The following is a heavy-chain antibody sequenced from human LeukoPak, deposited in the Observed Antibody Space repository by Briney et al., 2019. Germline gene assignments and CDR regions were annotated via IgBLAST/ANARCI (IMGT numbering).Heavy chain of an antibody. D-gene: IGHD5-24*01. V-gene: IGHV3-7*01. Sequence: GGSLRLSCAASGFTFSSYWMTWVRQAPGKGLEWVANIKEDGSEKYYVDSVKGRFTISRDNAKNSLSLHMNSLRAENTAVYYCAKYRLVWLPAPVFDYWGQGTLVTVSS. CDR1: GFTFSSYW. CDR2: IKEDGSEK. J-gene: IGHJ4*02. CDR3: AKYRLVWLPAPVFDY.